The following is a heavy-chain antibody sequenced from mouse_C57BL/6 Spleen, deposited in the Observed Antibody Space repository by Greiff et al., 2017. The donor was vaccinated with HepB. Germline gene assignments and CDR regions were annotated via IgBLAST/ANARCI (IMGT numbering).Heavy chain of an antibody. CDR3: ARLDYGRQYFDY. CDR2: IDPEDGET. J-gene: IGHJ2*01. D-gene: IGHD1-1*01. CDR1: GLNIKDYY. Sequence: LQQSGAAPPKPGASLKLSCTASGLNIKDYYIHWVKQRTEQGLEWIGRIDPEDGETKYAPKFQGKATITADTSSNTAYLQLSSLTSEDTAVYYCARLDYGRQYFDYWGQGTTLTVSS. V-gene: IGHV14-2*01.